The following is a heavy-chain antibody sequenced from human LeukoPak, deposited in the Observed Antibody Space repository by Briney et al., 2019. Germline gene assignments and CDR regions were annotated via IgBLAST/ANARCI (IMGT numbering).Heavy chain of an antibody. V-gene: IGHV3-20*04. D-gene: IGHD5-12*01. CDR1: GFTFDDYG. CDR3: ARERATLDYYYYMDV. Sequence: GVPLRLSCGASGFTFDDYGMTWVRQAPGKGLVGVSGFSWNGYTLGYAYSVKGRFTISRENAKNSLYLQMNSLRAEDTALYYCARERATLDYYYYMDVWGKGTTVTVSS. J-gene: IGHJ6*03. CDR2: FSWNGYTL.